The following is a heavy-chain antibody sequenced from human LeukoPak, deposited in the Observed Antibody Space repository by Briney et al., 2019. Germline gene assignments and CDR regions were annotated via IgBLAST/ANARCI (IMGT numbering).Heavy chain of an antibody. Sequence: ASVKVSCKVSGYTLTELSMHWVRQAPGKGLEWMGGFDPEDGETIYAQKFQGRVTITRNISISTAYMELSSLRSEDTAVYYCARDLGHGGSYYMDVWGRGTTVTVSS. CDR2: FDPEDGET. D-gene: IGHD1-26*01. V-gene: IGHV1-24*01. CDR1: GYTLTELS. J-gene: IGHJ6*03. CDR3: ARDLGHGGSYYMDV.